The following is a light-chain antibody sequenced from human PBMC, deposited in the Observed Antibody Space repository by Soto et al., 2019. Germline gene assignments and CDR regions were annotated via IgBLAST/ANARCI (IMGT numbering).Light chain of an antibody. CDR3: NSYTSSNTHVL. J-gene: IGLJ2*01. CDR2: DVG. V-gene: IGLV2-14*01. CDR1: SSDVGGYNY. Sequence: QSALPQPDSVSGSPGQSITISFTGTSSDVGGYNYVSWYQQHPGKAPKHMIYDVGNRPSGVANRFSGSKSGNTASLTLSGLQAEDGHHYYCNSYTSSNTHVLVGGGTMLTVL.